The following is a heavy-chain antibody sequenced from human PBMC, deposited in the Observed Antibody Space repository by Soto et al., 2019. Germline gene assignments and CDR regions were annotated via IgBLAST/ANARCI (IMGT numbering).Heavy chain of an antibody. J-gene: IGHJ4*02. CDR2: IYYSGST. V-gene: IGHV4-59*08. CDR3: ARGGLRQMDY. D-gene: IGHD3-16*01. Sequence: QVQLQESGPGLVKPSETLSLTCSVSGGSIGSYYWSWIRQPPGKGLEWIGYIYYSGSTNYNPSTKSRVTISVDTSKNQFSLKLSSVTAADTAVYYCARGGLRQMDYWGQETLVTVSS. CDR1: GGSIGSYY.